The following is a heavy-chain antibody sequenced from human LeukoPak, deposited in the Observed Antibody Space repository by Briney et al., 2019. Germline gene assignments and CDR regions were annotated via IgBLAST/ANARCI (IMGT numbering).Heavy chain of an antibody. J-gene: IGHJ4*02. V-gene: IGHV1-46*01. D-gene: IGHD3-22*01. CDR1: GYTFTSYY. Sequence: GASVKVSCKASGYTFTSYYMHWVRHAPGQGLEWMGIINPSGGSTSYAQKFQGRVTMTRDTSTSTVYMELSSLRSEDTAVYYCASPPTYYYDSSGYYPLNHWGQGTLVTVSS. CDR3: ASPPTYYYDSSGYYPLNH. CDR2: INPSGGST.